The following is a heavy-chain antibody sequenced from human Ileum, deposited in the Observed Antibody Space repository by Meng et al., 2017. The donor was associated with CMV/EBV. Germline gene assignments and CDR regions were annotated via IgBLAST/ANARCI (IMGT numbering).Heavy chain of an antibody. Sequence: CAASGFTFNYYAMSWGRQAPGKGLEWVSAVSGSGGKRDYADSVQGRFTISRDNSKNTLYLQMNSLRAEDTAVYYCAKGSGYDLGDFDYWGLGTLVTVSS. J-gene: IGHJ4*02. CDR1: GFTFNYYA. D-gene: IGHD5-12*01. CDR3: AKGSGYDLGDFDY. CDR2: VSGSGGKR. V-gene: IGHV3-23*01.